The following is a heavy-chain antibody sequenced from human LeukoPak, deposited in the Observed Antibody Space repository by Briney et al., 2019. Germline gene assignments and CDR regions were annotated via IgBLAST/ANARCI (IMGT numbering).Heavy chain of an antibody. V-gene: IGHV3-33*01. CDR2: VWHDGNNK. Sequence: GRSLRLSCAASGFTFSSYAMHWVRQAPGKGLEWVAVVWHDGNNKYYADSVKGRFTVPRDNSKNTLDLQMSSLRAEDTAVYYCVREEKDTTSEYFHHWGQGTLVTVSS. CDR1: GFTFSSYA. D-gene: IGHD5-18*01. CDR3: VREEKDTTSEYFHH. J-gene: IGHJ1*01.